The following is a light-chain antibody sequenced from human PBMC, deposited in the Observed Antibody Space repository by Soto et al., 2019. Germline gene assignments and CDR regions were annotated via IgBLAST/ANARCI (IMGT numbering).Light chain of an antibody. J-gene: IGKJ1*01. CDR3: QQNGRT. V-gene: IGKV3-20*01. CDR1: QSVKTGY. CDR2: ATS. Sequence: EIVLTQSPGILSLSPGDRATLSCRASQSVKTGYLAWYQQSSGQSPRLLIYATSSRATGIPDRFSGSGSGTIFAITIGRLEPEDFALYYCQQNGRTFGQGTKVQFK.